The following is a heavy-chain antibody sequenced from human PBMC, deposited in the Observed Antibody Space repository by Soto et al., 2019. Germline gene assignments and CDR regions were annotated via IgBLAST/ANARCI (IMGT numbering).Heavy chain of an antibody. J-gene: IGHJ5*02. CDR3: ARQYYYGSGSYSWGWFDP. CDR2: IYYSGST. CDR1: GGSISSHY. Sequence: SETLSLTCTVSGGSISSHYWSWIRQPPGKGLEWIGYIYYSGSTNYNPSLKSRVTISVDTSKNQSSLKLSSVTAADTAVYYCARQYYYGSGSYSWGWFDPWGQGTLVTVSS. V-gene: IGHV4-59*08. D-gene: IGHD3-10*01.